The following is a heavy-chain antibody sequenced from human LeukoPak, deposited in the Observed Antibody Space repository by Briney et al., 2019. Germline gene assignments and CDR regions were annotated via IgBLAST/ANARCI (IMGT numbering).Heavy chain of an antibody. D-gene: IGHD2-2*01. CDR1: GGSISSYY. CDR2: FYYSGST. V-gene: IGHV4-59*01. CDR3: AREPLYCSSTSCYAYFDY. Sequence: SETLSLTCTVSGGSISSYYWSWIRQPPGKGLEWIGYFYYSGSTNYNPSLKSRVTISVDTSKNQFSLKLSSVTAADTAVYYCAREPLYCSSTSCYAYFDYWGQGTLVTVSS. J-gene: IGHJ4*02.